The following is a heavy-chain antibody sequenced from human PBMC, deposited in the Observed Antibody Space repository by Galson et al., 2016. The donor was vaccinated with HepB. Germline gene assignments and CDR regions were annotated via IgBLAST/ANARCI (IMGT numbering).Heavy chain of an antibody. D-gene: IGHD2-2*01. Sequence: SETLSLTCTVSGGSISIDSHYWGWIRQPPGKGLEWIGTKYYGGSTYYNPSLQSRVTISVDTSQRQVSLRLSSVTAADTAVYYCVSTSRYSFCSTRSCYFDYWGQGTLVTVSS. CDR2: KYYGGST. V-gene: IGHV4-39*01. CDR3: VSTSRYSFCSTRSCYFDY. J-gene: IGHJ4*02. CDR1: GGSISIDSHY.